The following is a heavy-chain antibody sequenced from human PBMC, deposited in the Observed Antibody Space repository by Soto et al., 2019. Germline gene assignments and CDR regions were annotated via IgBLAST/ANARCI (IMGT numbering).Heavy chain of an antibody. CDR1: GGSVSSGSYY. J-gene: IGHJ4*02. D-gene: IGHD3-22*01. Sequence: QVQLQESGPGLVKPSETLSLTCTVSGGSVSSGSYYWSWIRQPPGQGLELFGYFYYRGSTNYNPSLNSRITISVDTAKNQFTLKLSTVTAADTAVYYCTSRGPVGYDSSRGFDYWGKGTLVTVSA. CDR2: FYYRGST. CDR3: TSRGPVGYDSSRGFDY. V-gene: IGHV4-61*01.